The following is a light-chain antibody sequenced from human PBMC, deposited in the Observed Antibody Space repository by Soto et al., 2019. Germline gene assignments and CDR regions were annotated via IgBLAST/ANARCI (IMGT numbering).Light chain of an antibody. CDR3: SSYTTSSTIV. CDR1: SSDIGSYNY. V-gene: IGLV2-14*01. Sequence: QSALTQAASVSGFPGQSITISCTGTSSDIGSYNYVSWFQQYPGKAPKLIISEVSNRPSGVSTRFSGSKSGITASLTISGLQAEDEADYYCSSYTTSSTIVFGGGTQLTVL. J-gene: IGLJ7*01. CDR2: EVS.